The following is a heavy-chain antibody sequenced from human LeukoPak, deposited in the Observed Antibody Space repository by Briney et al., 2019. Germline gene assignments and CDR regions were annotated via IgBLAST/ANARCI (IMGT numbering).Heavy chain of an antibody. V-gene: IGHV1-69*04. J-gene: IGHJ4*02. CDR1: GYTFTSYG. CDR3: ADLGGSYNL. Sequence: SVKVSCKASGYTFTSYGISWVRQAPGQGLEWMGRIIPILGIANYAQKFQGRVTITADKSTSTAYMELSSLRSEDTAVYYCADLGGSYNLWGQGTLVTVSS. CDR2: IIPILGIA. D-gene: IGHD1-26*01.